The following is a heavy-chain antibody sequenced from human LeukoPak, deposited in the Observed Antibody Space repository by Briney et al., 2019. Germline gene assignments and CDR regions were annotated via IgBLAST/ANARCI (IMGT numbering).Heavy chain of an antibody. CDR1: GGSISSYY. Sequence: PSETLSLTCTVSGGSISSYYWSWIRQPPGKGLEWIGYIYYSGSTNYNPSLKSRVTISVDTSKNQFSLKLSSVTAADTAVYYCAREDKLAVGYWGQGTLVTVSS. J-gene: IGHJ4*02. D-gene: IGHD1-26*01. CDR2: IYYSGST. CDR3: AREDKLAVGY. V-gene: IGHV4-59*12.